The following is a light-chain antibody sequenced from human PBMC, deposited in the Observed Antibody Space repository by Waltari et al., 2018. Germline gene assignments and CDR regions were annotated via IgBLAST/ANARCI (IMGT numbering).Light chain of an antibody. J-gene: IGLJ2*01. Sequence: WYQQRPGQSPVLGIYQDNNRPSVIPERFSGSGSGTTATLTISGTQVGDEADYYCQTYDGTTILFGGGTKLTVL. V-gene: IGLV3-1*01. CDR3: QTYDGTTIL. CDR2: QDN.